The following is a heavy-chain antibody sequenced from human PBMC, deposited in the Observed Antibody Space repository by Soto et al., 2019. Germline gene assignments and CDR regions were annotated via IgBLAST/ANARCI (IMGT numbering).Heavy chain of an antibody. D-gene: IGHD3-22*01. CDR1: GFSLSTSGMR. V-gene: IGHV2-70*04. CDR3: ARSLYDSSGYYYDY. CDR2: IDWDDDK. Sequence: SGPTLVNPTQTLTLTCTFSGFSLSTSGMRVSWIRQPPGKALEWLARIDWDDDKFYSTSLKTRLTISKDTSKNQVVLTMTNMDPVDTATYYCARSLYDSSGYYYDYWGQGTLVTVS. J-gene: IGHJ4*02.